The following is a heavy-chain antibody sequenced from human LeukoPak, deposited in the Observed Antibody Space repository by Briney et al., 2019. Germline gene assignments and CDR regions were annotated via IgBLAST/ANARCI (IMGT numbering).Heavy chain of an antibody. Sequence: SETLSLTCAVDGGSFHAFFWSWLRQPPGKGLEWIGHITHSGSTSYNPSLRSRVSLSVDPSKHQFPLKLSSVTAADTAVYYCARAYGAMDWFGPWGQGTLVTVSS. CDR2: ITHSGST. CDR3: ARAYGAMDWFGP. J-gene: IGHJ5*02. D-gene: IGHD4-17*01. CDR1: GGSFHAFF. V-gene: IGHV4-34*01.